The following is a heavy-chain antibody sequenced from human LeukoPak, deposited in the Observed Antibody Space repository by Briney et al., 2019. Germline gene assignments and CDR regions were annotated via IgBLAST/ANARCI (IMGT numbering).Heavy chain of an antibody. J-gene: IGHJ5*02. Sequence: SETLSLTCTVSGGSISSDYWSWIRQPPGKGLEWIGYIHYSGSANYKPSLKSRVIISVDKSKNQFSLGLSSVTAADTAVYYCARVNCTNGVCYNSRGWFDPWGQGTLVTVSS. V-gene: IGHV4-59*01. CDR2: IHYSGSA. CDR1: GGSISSDY. D-gene: IGHD2-8*01. CDR3: ARVNCTNGVCYNSRGWFDP.